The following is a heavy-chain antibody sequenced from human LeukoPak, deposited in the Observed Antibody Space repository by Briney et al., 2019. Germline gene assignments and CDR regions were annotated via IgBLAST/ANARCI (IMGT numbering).Heavy chain of an antibody. J-gene: IGHJ5*02. CDR3: ARDGGDYDGWFDP. CDR1: GYTFTSYD. CDR2: INPNSGGT. V-gene: IGHV1-2*02. D-gene: IGHD4-17*01. Sequence: ASVKVSCKASGYTFTSYDINWVRQATGQGLEWMGWINPNSGGTNYAQKFQGRVTMTRDTSISTAYMELSRLRSDDTAVYYCARDGGDYDGWFDPWGQGTLVTVSS.